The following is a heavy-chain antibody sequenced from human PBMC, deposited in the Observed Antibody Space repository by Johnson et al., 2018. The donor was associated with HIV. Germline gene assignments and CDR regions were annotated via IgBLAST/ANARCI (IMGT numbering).Heavy chain of an antibody. CDR2: ISRSGSTI. CDR1: GFTFSDDY. D-gene: IGHD6-13*01. Sequence: QMHLVESGGGLVKPGGSLRLSCAASGFTFSDDYMSWIRQAPGKGLEWVSYISRSGSTITYADSVKGRFTISRDNTKNSLYLQMNSLTTEDTAVYYCARVLESKVAAGSWAFDIWGQGTMVTVSS. V-gene: IGHV3-11*04. J-gene: IGHJ3*02. CDR3: ARVLESKVAAGSWAFDI.